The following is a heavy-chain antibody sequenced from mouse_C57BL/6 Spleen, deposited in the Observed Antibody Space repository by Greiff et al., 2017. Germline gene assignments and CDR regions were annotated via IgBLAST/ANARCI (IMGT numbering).Heavy chain of an antibody. CDR3: TPYSYAMDD. V-gene: IGHV1-15*01. Sequence: QVQLQQSGAELVRPGASVTLSCKASGYTFTDYEMHWVKQTPVHGLEWIGAIDPDTGGTAYNQKFKGKAILTADKSSSTAYMELRSLTSEDSAVYYCTPYSYAMDDWGQGTSITVSS. D-gene: IGHD2-12*01. J-gene: IGHJ4*01. CDR2: IDPDTGGT. CDR1: GYTFTDYE.